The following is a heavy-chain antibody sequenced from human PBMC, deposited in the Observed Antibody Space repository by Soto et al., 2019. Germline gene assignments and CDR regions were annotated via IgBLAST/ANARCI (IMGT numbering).Heavy chain of an antibody. J-gene: IGHJ4*02. CDR1: GFTFSTYA. D-gene: IGHD2-2*01. CDR3: AKLGSSTAGY. Sequence: EVQLLESGGGLVQPGGSLRLSCAASGFTFSTYAMSWVHQAPGKGLEWVSAISGSGGRTYYADSVKGRFTISRDNSKNTLYLQMNGLRAEDTAVYYCAKLGSSTAGYWGQGTLVTVSS. CDR2: ISGSGGRT. V-gene: IGHV3-23*01.